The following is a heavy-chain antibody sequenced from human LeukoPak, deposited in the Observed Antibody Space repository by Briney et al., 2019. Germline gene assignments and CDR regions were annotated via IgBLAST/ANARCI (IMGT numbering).Heavy chain of an antibody. CDR3: ARVNPYDSVGYYPDY. D-gene: IGHD3-22*01. CDR1: GDSVSSYY. Sequence: PSETLSLTCAVSGDSVSSYYWSWIRQPPGKGLEWIGYIYYSGSTSYNPSLKSRVTISVDTSNSQFSLKLRSVTAADTAFYYCARVNPYDSVGYYPDYWGQGTLVTVSS. CDR2: IYYSGST. J-gene: IGHJ4*02. V-gene: IGHV4-59*02.